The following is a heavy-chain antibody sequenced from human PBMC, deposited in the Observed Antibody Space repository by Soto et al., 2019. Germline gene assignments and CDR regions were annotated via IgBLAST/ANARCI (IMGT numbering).Heavy chain of an antibody. CDR2: VYYRGRS. J-gene: IGHJ4*02. CDR3: VSQRTTVPTQAYFDY. CDR1: GGSISSSSYY. V-gene: IGHV4-39*01. D-gene: IGHD4-17*01. Sequence: SETLSLTCTVSGGSISSSSYYWGWIRQSPGKGLEWIGSVYYRGRSYSKSSVKSRVTISVDTSKNRFSLSLNSVTASDTAVYFCVSQRTTVPTQAYFDYWGPGALVTVPQ.